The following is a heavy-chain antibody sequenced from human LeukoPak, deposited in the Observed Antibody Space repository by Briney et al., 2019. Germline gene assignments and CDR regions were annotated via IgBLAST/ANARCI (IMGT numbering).Heavy chain of an antibody. CDR2: ISGSGNST. D-gene: IGHD3-10*01. CDR1: GFTFSSYA. V-gene: IGHV3-23*01. J-gene: IGHJ4*02. Sequence: GGSLRLSCAASGFTFSSYAMGWVRQAPGKGLEWVSAISGSGNSTYYADSVKGRFTISRDNSKNTLYLQMNSLRAEDTAVYYCAKDRLRGVIPYYFDYWGQGTLVTVSS. CDR3: AKDRLRGVIPYYFDY.